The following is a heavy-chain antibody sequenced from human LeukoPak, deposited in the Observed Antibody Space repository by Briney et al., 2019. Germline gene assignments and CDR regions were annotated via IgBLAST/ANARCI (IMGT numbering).Heavy chain of an antibody. J-gene: IGHJ4*02. V-gene: IGHV3-30*03. CDR1: GFTFSSYG. Sequence: PGGSLRLSCAASGFTFSSYGMHWVRQAPGKGLEWVAVISYDGSNKYYADSVKGRSTISRDNSKNTLYLQMNSLRAEDTAVYYCAILVVTAIRFDYWGQGTLVTVSS. D-gene: IGHD2-21*02. CDR3: AILVVTAIRFDY. CDR2: ISYDGSNK.